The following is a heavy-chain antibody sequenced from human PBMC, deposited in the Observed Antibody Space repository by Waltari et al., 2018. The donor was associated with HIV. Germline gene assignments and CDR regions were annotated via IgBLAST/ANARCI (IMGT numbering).Heavy chain of an antibody. J-gene: IGHJ4*02. V-gene: IGHV4-31*03. CDR1: GGPVNGVWYY. D-gene: IGHD2-21*02. Sequence: VQLQESGPGLLKPAPTLSLTSSDPGGPVNGVWYYWNWIRQHPGRGLEWSGYVYYGGNTYYNPCLKSRLSMSAAASKNQFSLELDSVTAADTAVYYCSAGGNSYYWGQGKLVTVSS. CDR2: VYYGGNT. CDR3: SAGGNSYY.